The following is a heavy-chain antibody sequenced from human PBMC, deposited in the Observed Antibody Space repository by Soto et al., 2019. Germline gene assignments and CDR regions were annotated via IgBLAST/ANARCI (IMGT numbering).Heavy chain of an antibody. D-gene: IGHD3-3*01. CDR1: GCKIVGLG. V-gene: IGHV3-23*01. Sequence: PGGPLRLRRTVSGCKIVGLGVRWVSKEKGKGLEWVSVISGSGDSTYYADSVRGRFTISRDNSKNTLYLQMNSLRAEDTAVYYCAKTGTYYDFWSGYYTVDLFRYGMDVWGQGTTVSVSS. CDR3: AKTGTYYDFWSGYYTVDLFRYGMDV. J-gene: IGHJ6*02. CDR2: ISGSGDST.